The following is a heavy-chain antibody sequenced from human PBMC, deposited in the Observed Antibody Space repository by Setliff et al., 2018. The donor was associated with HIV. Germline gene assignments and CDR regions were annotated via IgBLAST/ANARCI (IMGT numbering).Heavy chain of an antibody. CDR2: VHYSGRT. CDR3: ARHRAQRGSGTYYDDWFDP. V-gene: IGHV4-34*01. J-gene: IGHJ5*02. Sequence: SETLSLTSDAYGGPLCGYYWSWIRQTPGKGLEWIGEVHYSGRTAYNPSLQSRVAISVDMYRNQFFLRLTSVTAADTSVYYCARHRAQRGSGTYYDDWFDPWGQGTLVTVSS. CDR1: GGPLCGYY. D-gene: IGHD3-10*01.